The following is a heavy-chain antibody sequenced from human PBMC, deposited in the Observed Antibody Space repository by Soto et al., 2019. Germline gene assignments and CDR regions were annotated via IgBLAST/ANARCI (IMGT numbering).Heavy chain of an antibody. D-gene: IGHD6-13*01. CDR1: GFTLNYYA. CDR3: AKEIAASATLWLDP. V-gene: IGHV3-23*01. J-gene: IGHJ5*02. Sequence: EVQLLESGGGLVQPGGSLRLSCAASGFTLNYYAINWVRQAPGKGLEWVSAITSTGDTYYVDSVKGRFTISRDNSKNTLYLQMNSLRAEDTAVYYCAKEIAASATLWLDPWGQGTLVTVSS. CDR2: ITSTGDT.